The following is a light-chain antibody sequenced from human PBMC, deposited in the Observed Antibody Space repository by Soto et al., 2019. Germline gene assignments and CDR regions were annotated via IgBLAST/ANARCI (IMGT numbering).Light chain of an antibody. CDR1: SSDVGGYNY. Sequence: QSVLTQPPSASGSPGQSVTISCTGTSSDVGGYNYVSWYQHHPGKAPKLIIYEVDERPSGVPDRFAGCKSGNTASLTVSGLQAEDEADYYCSSYVGSNNFPYVFGTGTKVTVL. J-gene: IGLJ1*01. V-gene: IGLV2-8*01. CDR3: SSYVGSNNFPYV. CDR2: EVD.